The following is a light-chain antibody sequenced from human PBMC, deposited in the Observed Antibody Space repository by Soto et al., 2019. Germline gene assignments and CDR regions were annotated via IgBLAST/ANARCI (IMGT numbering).Light chain of an antibody. CDR3: CSYAGTTTFV. J-gene: IGLJ1*01. Sequence: QSALTQPASVSGSPGQSITISCTGTSSDVGSYNLVSWYQQHPGKAPKLMIYEGNKWPSGVSNRFSGSKSANTASLTISGLQSEDEADYYCCSYAGTTTFVFGTGTKLTVL. V-gene: IGLV2-23*01. CDR2: EGN. CDR1: SSDVGSYNL.